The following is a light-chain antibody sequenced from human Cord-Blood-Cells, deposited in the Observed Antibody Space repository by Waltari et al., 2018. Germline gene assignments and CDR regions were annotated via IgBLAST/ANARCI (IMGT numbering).Light chain of an antibody. CDR1: RSAVGGYTY. V-gene: IGLV2-14*01. Sequence: QSALTQPASVSGSPGQSITIPCTATRSAVGGYTYVSWYQQYPGKAPKLMIYEVSNRPSGVSNRFSGSKSGNTASLTISGLQAEDEADYYCSSYTSSSTLVFGTGTKVTVL. CDR2: EVS. CDR3: SSYTSSSTLV. J-gene: IGLJ1*01.